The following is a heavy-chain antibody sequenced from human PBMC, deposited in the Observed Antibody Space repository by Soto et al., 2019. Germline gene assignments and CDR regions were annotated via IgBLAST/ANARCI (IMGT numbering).Heavy chain of an antibody. CDR1: GGSFSSYY. CDR2: INHSGST. D-gene: IGHD3-3*01. J-gene: IGHJ6*02. V-gene: IGHV4-34*01. CDR3: ARVPARYDFWSGTPSYGMDV. Sequence: PSETLSLTCAVYGGSFSSYYWSWIRQPPGKGLEWIGEINHSGSTNYNPSLKSRVTISVDTSKNQFSLKLSSVTAADTAVYYCARVPARYDFWSGTPSYGMDVWGQGTTVTVSS.